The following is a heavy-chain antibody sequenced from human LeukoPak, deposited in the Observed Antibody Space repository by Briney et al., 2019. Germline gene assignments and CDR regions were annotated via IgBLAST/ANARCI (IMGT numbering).Heavy chain of an antibody. CDR1: GFAFSSYS. D-gene: IGHD5-24*01. J-gene: IGHJ4*02. CDR2: ISSSSSYI. Sequence: GGSLRLSCAASGFAFSSYSMNWVRQAPGKGLEWVSSISSSSSYIYYADSVKGRFTISRDNAKNSLYLQMNSLRAEGTAVYYCARERRDRGAYYFDYWGQGTLVTVSS. V-gene: IGHV3-21*01. CDR3: ARERRDRGAYYFDY.